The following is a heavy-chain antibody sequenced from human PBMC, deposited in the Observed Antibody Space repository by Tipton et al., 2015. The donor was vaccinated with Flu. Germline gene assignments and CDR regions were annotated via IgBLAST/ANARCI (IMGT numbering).Heavy chain of an antibody. CDR2: IKPDESER. J-gene: IGHJ4*02. V-gene: IGHV3-7*01. CDR3: VRKGFGDY. D-gene: IGHD3-10*01. Sequence: GPLRLSCAASGFTFNDYWMAWVRQAPGKGLEWLANIKPDESERYYVDSVRGRFTISRDNAKNSLFLQMNSLRAEDTATYYCVRKGFGDYWGQGILVTVSS. CDR1: GFTFNDYW.